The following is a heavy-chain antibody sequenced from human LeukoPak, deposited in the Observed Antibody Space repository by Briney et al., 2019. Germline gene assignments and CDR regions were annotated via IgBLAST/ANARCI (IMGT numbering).Heavy chain of an antibody. D-gene: IGHD5-18*01. Sequence: SETLSLNCTVSGGSISRSSYYWGWIRQPPGKGLEWIGSMYYSGSTFYNPSLKSRVTILVDTSKNQFSLKLSSVTAADTAVYYCARGRILDYWGQGTLVTVSS. V-gene: IGHV4-39*07. CDR3: ARGRILDY. CDR1: GGSISRSSYY. J-gene: IGHJ4*02. CDR2: MYYSGST.